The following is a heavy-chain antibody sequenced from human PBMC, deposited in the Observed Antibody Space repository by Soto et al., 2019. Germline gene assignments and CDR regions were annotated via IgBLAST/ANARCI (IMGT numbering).Heavy chain of an antibody. Sequence: QVQLVQSGAEVKKPGASVKVSCKASGYTFSTYYMHWVRQAPGQGLEWMGIINPNGDSATYAQKTQGRVTVTRHTSTSTVYMELSSLTSEDAAIYCCASEGGDIAGRADWFDPWGQGTLVTVSS. CDR1: GYTFSTYY. CDR3: ASEGGDIAGRADWFDP. J-gene: IGHJ5*02. CDR2: INPNGDSA. D-gene: IGHD6-6*01. V-gene: IGHV1-46*01.